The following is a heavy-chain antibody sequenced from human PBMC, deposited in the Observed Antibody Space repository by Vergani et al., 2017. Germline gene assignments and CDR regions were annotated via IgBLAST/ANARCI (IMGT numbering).Heavy chain of an antibody. CDR3: ARERRDRRVTVVGCWFDP. CDR2: ISSSSSYI. CDR1: GFTYSSYS. Sequence: EVQLVESGGGLVKPGGSLRLSCAASGFTYSSYSMNWVRQAPGKGLEWVSSISSSSSYIYYADSVKGRFTISRDNAKNSLYLQMNRLRAEDTAVYYCARERRDRRVTVVGCWFDPWGQGTLVTVSS. J-gene: IGHJ5*02. V-gene: IGHV3-21*01. D-gene: IGHD2-15*01.